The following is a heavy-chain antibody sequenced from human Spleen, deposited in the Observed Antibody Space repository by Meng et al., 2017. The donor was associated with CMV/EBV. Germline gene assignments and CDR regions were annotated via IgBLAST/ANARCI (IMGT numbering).Heavy chain of an antibody. J-gene: IGHJ2*01. CDR1: AYTFMNYG. D-gene: IGHD5-18*01. V-gene: IGHV1-18*01. CDR2: ISTYDGNT. Sequence: ASVKVSCKASAYTFMNYGISWVRQAPGQGLEWMGWISTYDGNTKYAQKLQGRVTMTTDTSTNTAYMELRSLRSDDTAVYYCARYIYGYWYFDLWGRGTLVTVSS. CDR3: ARYIYGYWYFDL.